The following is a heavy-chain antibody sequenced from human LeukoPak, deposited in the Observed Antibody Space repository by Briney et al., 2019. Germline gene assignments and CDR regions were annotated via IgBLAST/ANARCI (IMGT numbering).Heavy chain of an antibody. D-gene: IGHD2-15*01. CDR3: AKGGYCSGGSCYLDY. CDR2: ISWNSGSI. J-gene: IGHJ4*02. Sequence: PGGSLRLSCAASGFTFDDYAMHWVRHAPGKGLEWVSGISWNSGSIGYADSVKGRFTISRDNAKNSLYLQMNSLRAEDTALYYCAKGGYCSGGSCYLDYWGREPWSPSPQ. CDR1: GFTFDDYA. V-gene: IGHV3-9*01.